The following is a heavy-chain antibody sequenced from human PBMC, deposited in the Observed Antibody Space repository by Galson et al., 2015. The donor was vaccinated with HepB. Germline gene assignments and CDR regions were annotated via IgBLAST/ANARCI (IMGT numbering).Heavy chain of an antibody. V-gene: IGHV3-30-3*01. CDR2: ILSDGIRK. D-gene: IGHD3-9*01. Sequence: SLRLSCAVSGFSFSDYTLHWVRQAPGQGLKWLTYILSDGIRKKYADSVKGRFTVSRDNSRHTLFLQMSSLRPEDTALYYCARGGFDKTLDNWGQGALVTVSS. CDR1: GFSFSDYT. CDR3: ARGGFDKTLDN. J-gene: IGHJ4*02.